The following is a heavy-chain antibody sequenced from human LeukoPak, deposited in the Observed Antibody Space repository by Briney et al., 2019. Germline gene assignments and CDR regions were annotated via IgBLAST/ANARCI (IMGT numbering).Heavy chain of an antibody. CDR2: ITGSSSTL. CDR3: ARRLIAATATSAFDI. J-gene: IGHJ3*02. Sequence: GGSLRLSCAASEFTFSSYTMNWVRQAPGKGLEWIPYITGSSSTLYYADSVKGRFTISRDNAKNSLYLQMNSLRAEDTAVYYCARRLIAATATSAFDIWGQGTMVTVSS. D-gene: IGHD6-13*01. V-gene: IGHV3-48*04. CDR1: EFTFSSYT.